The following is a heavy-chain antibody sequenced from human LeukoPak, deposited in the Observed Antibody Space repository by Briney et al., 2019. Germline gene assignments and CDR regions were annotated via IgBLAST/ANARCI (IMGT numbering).Heavy chain of an antibody. V-gene: IGHV4-39*01. CDR3: ARLEQHHFDY. CDR1: GGSISSTSYY. CDR2: IYYRGST. J-gene: IGHJ4*02. D-gene: IGHD6-13*01. Sequence: PSETLSLTCTVSGGSISSTSYYWGWIRQPPGKGLEWIGSIYYRGSTYYNPSLKSRVTISVDTSKKQFSLKLSSVTAADTAVYYCARLEQHHFDYWGQGTLVTVSS.